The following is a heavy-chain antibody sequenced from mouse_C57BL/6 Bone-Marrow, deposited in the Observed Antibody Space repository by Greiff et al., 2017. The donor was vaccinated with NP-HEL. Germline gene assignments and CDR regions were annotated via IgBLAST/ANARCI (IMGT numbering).Heavy chain of an antibody. CDR2: IYPGSGST. Sequence: QVQLKQPGAELVKPGASVKMSCKASGYTFTSYWITWVKQRPGQGLEWIGDIYPGSGSTNYNEKFKSKATLTVDTSSSTAFMQLSSLTSEDAAVYYCARAEWLLLGDYWGQGTAVTVSS. J-gene: IGHJ4*01. V-gene: IGHV1-55*01. CDR1: GYTFTSYW. CDR3: ARAEWLLLGDY. D-gene: IGHD2-3*01.